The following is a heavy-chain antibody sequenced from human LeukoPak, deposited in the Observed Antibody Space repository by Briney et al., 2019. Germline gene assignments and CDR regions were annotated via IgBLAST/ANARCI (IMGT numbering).Heavy chain of an antibody. V-gene: IGHV3-11*01. CDR2: ISSSGSTI. Sequence: PGGSLRLSCAAPGFTFSDYYMSWIRQAPGKGLEWVSYISSSGSTIYYADSVKGRFTISRDNAKNSLYLQMNSLRAEDTAVYYCARVPTITILNYYYGMDVWGQGTTVTVSS. CDR1: GFTFSDYY. CDR3: ARVPTITILNYYYGMDV. J-gene: IGHJ6*02. D-gene: IGHD3-3*01.